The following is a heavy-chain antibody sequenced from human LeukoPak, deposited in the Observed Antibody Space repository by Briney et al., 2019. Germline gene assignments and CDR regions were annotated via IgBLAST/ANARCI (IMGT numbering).Heavy chain of an antibody. J-gene: IGHJ5*02. CDR1: GGSFSGYY. CDR3: AKGYGSAFPGYNWFDP. D-gene: IGHD3-10*01. Sequence: SETLSLTCAVYGGSFSGYYWSWIRQPPGKGLEWIGEINYSGSTNYNLSLKSRVTISVDTSKNQFSLKLSSVTAADTAVYYCAKGYGSAFPGYNWFDPWGQGTLVTVSS. V-gene: IGHV4-34*01. CDR2: INYSGST.